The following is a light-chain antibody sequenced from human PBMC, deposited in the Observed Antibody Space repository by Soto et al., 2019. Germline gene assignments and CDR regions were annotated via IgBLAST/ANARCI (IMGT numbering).Light chain of an antibody. CDR3: QQYNNWPPIT. Sequence: EIVTTPSPAPLSVSPGERATLSCMASQSVSSKLAWYQQKPGQAPRLLIYGASTRATGIPARFSGSGSGTEFTLTISSLQSEDFAIYYCQQYNNWPPITFGQGTRLEIK. CDR2: GAS. J-gene: IGKJ5*01. CDR1: QSVSSK. V-gene: IGKV3-15*01.